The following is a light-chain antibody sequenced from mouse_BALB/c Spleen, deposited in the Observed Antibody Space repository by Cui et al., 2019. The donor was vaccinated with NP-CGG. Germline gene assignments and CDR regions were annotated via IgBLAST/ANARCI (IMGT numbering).Light chain of an antibody. CDR3: ALWYSNHWV. CDR1: TGAVTTSNY. CDR2: GTN. Sequence: QAVVTQESALTTSPGETVTLTCRSSTGAVTTSNYANWVQEKPDHLFTGLIGGTNNRAPGVPARFSGSLIGDKAARTITGAQTEDEAIYFCALWYSNHWVFCGGTKLTVL. J-gene: IGLJ1*01. V-gene: IGLV1*01.